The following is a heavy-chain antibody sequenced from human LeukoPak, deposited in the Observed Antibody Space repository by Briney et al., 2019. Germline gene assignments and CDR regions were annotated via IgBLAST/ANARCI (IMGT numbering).Heavy chain of an antibody. CDR2: IWYDGSNK. CDR3: ARDKNGWRYFDY. V-gene: IGHV3-33*01. D-gene: IGHD5-24*01. J-gene: IGHJ4*02. CDR1: GFTFSSYG. Sequence: GGSLRLSCAASGFTFSSYGMHWVRQAPGKGLEWVAVIWYDGSNKYYADSVKGRFTISRDNSKNTLYLQMNSLRAEDTAVYYCARDKNGWRYFDYWGQGTLVTVSS.